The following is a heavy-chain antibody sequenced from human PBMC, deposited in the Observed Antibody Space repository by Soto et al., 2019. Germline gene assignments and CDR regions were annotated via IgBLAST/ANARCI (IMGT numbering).Heavy chain of an antibody. CDR3: ATYQTSYSSSWYWYRCMDV. D-gene: IGHD6-13*01. Sequence: QVQLVESGGGVVQPGRSLRLPCAASGFTFSSYAMHWVRQAPGKGLEWVAVISYDGSNKYYADSVKGRFTISRDNSKNTLYLQMNSLRAEDTAVYYCATYQTSYSSSWYWYRCMDVWGQGTTVTVSS. CDR2: ISYDGSNK. V-gene: IGHV3-30-3*01. J-gene: IGHJ6*02. CDR1: GFTFSSYA.